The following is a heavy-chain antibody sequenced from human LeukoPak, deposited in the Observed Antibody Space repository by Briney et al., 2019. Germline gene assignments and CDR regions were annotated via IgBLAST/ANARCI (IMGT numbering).Heavy chain of an antibody. V-gene: IGHV4-59*08. D-gene: IGHD6-13*01. J-gene: IGHJ6*03. CDR3: GGKEWAAGLPADYYYYMDV. CDR1: GGSISSYY. Sequence: SETLSLTCTVSGGSISSYYWSWIRQPPGKGLEWIGYIYYSGSTNYNPSLKSRVTISVDTSKKQFSLKLSSVTAADTAVYYCGGKEWAAGLPADYYYYMDVWGKGTTVTISS. CDR2: IYYSGST.